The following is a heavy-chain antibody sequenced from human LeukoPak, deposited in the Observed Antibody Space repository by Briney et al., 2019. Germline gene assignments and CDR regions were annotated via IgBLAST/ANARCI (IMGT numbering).Heavy chain of an antibody. D-gene: IGHD5-24*01. Sequence: GRSLRLSCAASGFTFSSYGMHWVRQAPGKGLEWVAVIWYDGSNKYYTDSVKGRFTISRDNSKNTLYLQMNSLRAEDTAVYYCARSSKMATIDFDYWGQGTLVTVSS. V-gene: IGHV3-33*01. CDR3: ARSSKMATIDFDY. J-gene: IGHJ4*02. CDR1: GFTFSSYG. CDR2: IWYDGSNK.